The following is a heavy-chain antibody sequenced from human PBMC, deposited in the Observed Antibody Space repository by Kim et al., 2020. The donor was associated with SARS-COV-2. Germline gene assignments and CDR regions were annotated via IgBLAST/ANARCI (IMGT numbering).Heavy chain of an antibody. J-gene: IGHJ4*02. CDR1: GFTFSSYA. V-gene: IGHV3-23*01. Sequence: GGSLRLSCAASGFTFSSYAMSWVRQAPGKGLEWVSAISGSGGSTYYADSVKGRFTISRDNSKNTLYLQMNSLRAEDTAVYYCAKAATESGGSCYAADYWGQGNLVTVSS. CDR3: AKAATESGGSCYAADY. D-gene: IGHD2-15*01. CDR2: ISGSGGST.